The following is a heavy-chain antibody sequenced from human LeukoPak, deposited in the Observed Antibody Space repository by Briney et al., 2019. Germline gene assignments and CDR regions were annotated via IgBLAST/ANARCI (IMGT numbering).Heavy chain of an antibody. D-gene: IGHD5-12*01. CDR1: GFTVTNNW. CDR3: ARDGNSGYDPDAFDI. J-gene: IGHJ3*02. V-gene: IGHV3-74*01. Sequence: GGSLRLSCAASGFTVTNNWMHWVRQAPGKGLVWVARIKSDGTGTIYADSVKGRFTISRDNPKNSLYLQMNSLRAEDTAVYYCARDGNSGYDPDAFDIWGQGTMVTVSS. CDR2: IKSDGTGT.